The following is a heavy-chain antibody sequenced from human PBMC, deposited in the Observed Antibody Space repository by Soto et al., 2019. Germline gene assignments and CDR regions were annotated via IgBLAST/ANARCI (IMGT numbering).Heavy chain of an antibody. CDR2: IVVGSGNT. CDR3: AAALYYYYSSGYYEVAFDI. Sequence: QMQLVQSGPEVKKPGTSVKVSCKASGFTCTSSAVQWVRQARGQRLEWRGWIVVGSGNTNYAQKFQARVTITRDMSTSTAYMELSSLRSEDTAVYYCAAALYYYYSSGYYEVAFDIWGQGTMVTVSS. V-gene: IGHV1-58*01. J-gene: IGHJ3*02. D-gene: IGHD3-22*01. CDR1: GFTCTSSA.